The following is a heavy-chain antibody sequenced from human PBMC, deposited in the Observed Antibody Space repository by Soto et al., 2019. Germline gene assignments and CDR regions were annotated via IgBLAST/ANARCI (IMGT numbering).Heavy chain of an antibody. D-gene: IGHD3-10*01. CDR3: AGQRGERAGDGYYYFYLDV. V-gene: IGHV1-18*01. CDR2: ITAYKGNT. J-gene: IGHJ6*03. CDR1: GYTFSNYS. Sequence: QVQLVQSGGEVKKPGASVKVSCKASGYTFSNYSVTWVRQAPGQGLEWMGWITAYKGNTNYAQKFQGRVTMTTDPSSRTAYMELRSRTSDDTAVYYCAGQRGERAGDGYYYFYLDVLGQGNTVTGSS.